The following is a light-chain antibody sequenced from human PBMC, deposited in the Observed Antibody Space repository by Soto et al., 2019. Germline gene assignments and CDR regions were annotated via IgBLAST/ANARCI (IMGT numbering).Light chain of an antibody. J-gene: IGLJ1*01. CDR1: SSNIGAEYD. Sequence: QSVLTQPPSVSGAPGQRVAISCTGSSSNIGAEYDVHWYQQLPGTAPKRLIYGDNNRPSGVPDRLSGSKSGTSASLAITGLQPEDEADYYCQSYDSSMTTFVFGNGKKGIVL. V-gene: IGLV1-40*01. CDR2: GDN. CDR3: QSYDSSMTTFV.